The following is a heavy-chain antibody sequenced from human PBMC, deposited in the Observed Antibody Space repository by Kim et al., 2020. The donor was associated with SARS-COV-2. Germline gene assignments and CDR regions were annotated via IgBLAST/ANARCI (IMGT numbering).Heavy chain of an antibody. CDR3: ASLVRGARGPEGNDAFDI. Sequence: SETLSLTCIVSGGSISSSSYYWGWIRQPPGKGLEWIGSIYYSGSTYYNPSLKSRVTISVDTSKNQFSLKLSSVTAADTAVYYCASLVRGARGPEGNDAFDIWGQGTMVTVSS. J-gene: IGHJ3*02. CDR2: IYYSGST. CDR1: GGSISSSSYY. D-gene: IGHD3-10*01. V-gene: IGHV4-39*01.